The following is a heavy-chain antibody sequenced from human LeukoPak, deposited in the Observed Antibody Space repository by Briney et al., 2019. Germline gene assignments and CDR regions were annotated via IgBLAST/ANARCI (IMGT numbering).Heavy chain of an antibody. Sequence: SETLSLSCTVSGGSISSYYWSWIRQPPGKGLEWIGYIYYSGGTNYNPSLKSRVTISVDTSKNQFSLKPSSVTAADTAVYYCASLYGSGSFDYWGQGTLVTVSS. V-gene: IGHV4-59*08. D-gene: IGHD3-10*01. J-gene: IGHJ4*02. CDR2: IYYSGGT. CDR1: GGSISSYY. CDR3: ASLYGSGSFDY.